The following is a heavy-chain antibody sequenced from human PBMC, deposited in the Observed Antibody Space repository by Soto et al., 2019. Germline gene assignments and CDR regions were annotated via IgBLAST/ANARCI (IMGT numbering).Heavy chain of an antibody. V-gene: IGHV4-31*03. CDR3: ARILYSSSEVDL. J-gene: IGHJ2*01. D-gene: IGHD6-6*01. Sequence: TSETLSLTRTVSGGSISSGGYYWSWIRQHPGKGLEWIGYIYYSGSTYYNPSLKSRVTISVDTSKNQFSLKLSSVTAADTAVYYCARILYSSSEVDLWGRGTLVTVS. CDR1: GGSISSGGYY. CDR2: IYYSGST.